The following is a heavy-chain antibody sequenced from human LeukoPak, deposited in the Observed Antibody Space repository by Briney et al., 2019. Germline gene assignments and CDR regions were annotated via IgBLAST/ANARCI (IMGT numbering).Heavy chain of an antibody. CDR2: INHSGST. CDR3: VRGTNNYNYYYYMDV. J-gene: IGHJ6*03. Sequence: SETLSLTCAVYGGSFSGYYWSWIRQPPGKGLEWIGEINHSGSTNYNPSLKSRVTISVDTSKNQFSLKLSSVTAADTAVYYCVRGTNNYNYYYYMDVWGKGTTVTVSS. D-gene: IGHD2-8*01. V-gene: IGHV4-34*01. CDR1: GGSFSGYY.